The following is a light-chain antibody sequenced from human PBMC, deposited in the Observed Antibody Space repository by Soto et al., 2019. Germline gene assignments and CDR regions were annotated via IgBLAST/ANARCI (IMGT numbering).Light chain of an antibody. CDR2: GAS. CDR1: QSVSSTF. J-gene: IGKJ5*01. Sequence: EIVLTHSPGTLSLSPWERATLSCRSSQSVSSTFLAWYQQKPGQAPRLLIYGASSRATGIPDRFSGSVSGTDFTLTISRLEPEDFAVYYCQQYGSSPITFGQGTRLEIK. CDR3: QQYGSSPIT. V-gene: IGKV3-20*01.